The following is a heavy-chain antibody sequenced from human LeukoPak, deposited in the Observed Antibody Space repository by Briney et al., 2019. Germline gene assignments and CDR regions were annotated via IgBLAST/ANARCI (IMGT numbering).Heavy chain of an antibody. J-gene: IGHJ3*02. CDR3: ARGPGPLRMYYYDSSGPKGAFDI. CDR2: IYYSGST. CDR1: GGSISSGGYY. Sequence: SETLSLTCTVSGGSISSGGYYWSWIRQHPGKGLEWIGYIYYSGSTYYNPSLKSRVTISVDTSKNQFSLKLSSVTAADTAVYYCARGPGPLRMYYYDSSGPKGAFDIWGQGTMVTVSS. V-gene: IGHV4-31*03. D-gene: IGHD3-22*01.